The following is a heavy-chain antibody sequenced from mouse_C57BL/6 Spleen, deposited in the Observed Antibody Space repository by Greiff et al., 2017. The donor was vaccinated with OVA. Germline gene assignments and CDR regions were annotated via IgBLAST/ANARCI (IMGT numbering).Heavy chain of an antibody. V-gene: IGHV1-82*01. CDR3: AREYDSDYCDY. Sequence: VQLQQSGPELVKPGASVKISCKASGYAFSSSWMNWVKQRPGQGLEWIGRIYPGDGDTNYNGKFKGKATLTADKSSSTAYMQLSSLTSEDSAVYFCAREYDSDYCDYWGQGTTLTVSS. D-gene: IGHD2-4*01. CDR2: IYPGDGDT. CDR1: GYAFSSSW. J-gene: IGHJ2*01.